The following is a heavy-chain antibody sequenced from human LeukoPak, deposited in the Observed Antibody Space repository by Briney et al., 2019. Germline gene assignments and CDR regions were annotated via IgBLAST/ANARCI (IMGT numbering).Heavy chain of an antibody. Sequence: GGSLRLSCAAYRFAFSEYWMSWVRQAPGKVLEWVGRTRNKANSYTTEYAASVKGRFTISRDDSKNSLYLQMNSLKTEDTAVYYCARGGYGFDYWGQGTLVTVSS. J-gene: IGHJ4*02. V-gene: IGHV3-72*01. CDR1: RFAFSEYW. D-gene: IGHD5-18*01. CDR3: ARGGYGFDY. CDR2: TRNKANSYTT.